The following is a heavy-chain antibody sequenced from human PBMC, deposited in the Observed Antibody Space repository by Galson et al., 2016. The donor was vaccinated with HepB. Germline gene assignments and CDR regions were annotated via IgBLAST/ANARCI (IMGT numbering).Heavy chain of an antibody. V-gene: IGHV3-30*18. D-gene: IGHD3-16*01. Sequence: SLRLSCAASGFTLSNYGMHWVRQAPGKGLEWVAAISYDENNKFYGDSVKGRFTISRDNSKNTLCLQMNSLRAEDTAVYFCAKETVSCSADTCSSGVLSNWFDPWGQGTLVTVSS. CDR2: ISYDENNK. CDR3: AKETVSCSADTCSSGVLSNWFDP. CDR1: GFTLSNYG. J-gene: IGHJ5*02.